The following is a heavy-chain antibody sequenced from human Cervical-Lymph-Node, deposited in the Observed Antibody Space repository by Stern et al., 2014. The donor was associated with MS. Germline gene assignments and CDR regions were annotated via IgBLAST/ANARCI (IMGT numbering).Heavy chain of an antibody. V-gene: IGHV5-51*01. CDR3: ARHVQGFDY. J-gene: IGHJ4*02. CDR2: IYPYDSDP. Sequence: VKLVESGAEVKKPGESLKISCKLSGYSFTIYYIDWVRQMPGKGLEWMGVIYPYDSDPTYSPSFQGQVTISADKSITTAYLQWSSLRASDTAMYYCARHVQGFDYWGQGTLVTVSS. CDR1: GYSFTIYY.